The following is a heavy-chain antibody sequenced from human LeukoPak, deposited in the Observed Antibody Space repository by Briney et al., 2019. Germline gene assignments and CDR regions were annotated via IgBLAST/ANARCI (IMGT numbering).Heavy chain of an antibody. V-gene: IGHV4-39*01. CDR2: IYYSGST. D-gene: IGHD1-26*01. CDR1: GGSISSSSHY. J-gene: IGHJ6*03. Sequence: PSETLSLTCTVSGGSISSSSHYWGWIRQPPGKGLEWIGSIYYSGSTYYNPSLKSRVTISVDTSKNQFSLKLSSVTAADTAVYYCARQPYSGSYDYYMDVWGKGTTVTVSS. CDR3: ARQPYSGSYDYYMDV.